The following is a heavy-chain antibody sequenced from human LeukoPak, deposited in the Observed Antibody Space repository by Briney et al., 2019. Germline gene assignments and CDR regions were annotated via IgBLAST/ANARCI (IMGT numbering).Heavy chain of an antibody. J-gene: IGHJ4*02. D-gene: IGHD3-10*01. CDR1: GFTFSSFS. Sequence: GSLRLSCAASGFTFSSFSMNWVRQAPGKGLEWVSYISSSGSTIYYADSVKGRFTISRDNAKNSLYLQMNSLRAEDTAVYYCARDSYGSGSYYRIDYWGQGTLVTVSS. V-gene: IGHV3-48*04. CDR2: ISSSGSTI. CDR3: ARDSYGSGSYYRIDY.